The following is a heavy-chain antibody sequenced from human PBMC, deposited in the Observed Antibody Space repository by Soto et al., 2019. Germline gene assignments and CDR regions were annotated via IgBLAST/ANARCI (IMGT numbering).Heavy chain of an antibody. Sequence: QVQLQESGPGLVKPSETLSLTCPVPGGSISSYYWSWIRQPPGKGLEWIGYIYYSGSTNYNPSLKSRVTISVDTSKNKFSLKLSSVTAADTAVYYCARAWEYSSGFFDYWGQGTLVTVSS. CDR3: ARAWEYSSGFFDY. D-gene: IGHD6-19*01. CDR1: GGSISSYY. V-gene: IGHV4-59*01. J-gene: IGHJ4*02. CDR2: IYYSGST.